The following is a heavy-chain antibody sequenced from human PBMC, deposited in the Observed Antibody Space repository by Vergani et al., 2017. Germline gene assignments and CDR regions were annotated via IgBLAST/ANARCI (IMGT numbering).Heavy chain of an antibody. CDR2: IRYDGSNT. Sequence: QVQLVESGGGVVQPGGSLRLSCGASGFTFSNYGMHWVRQAPGKGLEWVTFIRYDGSNTYYADSVKGGFTISRDNSKNTLFLQMNSLRPEDTAVYYCARNTVTGSQYFDYWGQGTLVTVSS. D-gene: IGHD6-19*01. V-gene: IGHV3-30*02. CDR1: GFTFSNYG. J-gene: IGHJ4*02. CDR3: ARNTVTGSQYFDY.